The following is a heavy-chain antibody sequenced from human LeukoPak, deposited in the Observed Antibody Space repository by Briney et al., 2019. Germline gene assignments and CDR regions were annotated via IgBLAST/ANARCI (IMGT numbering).Heavy chain of an antibody. CDR1: GFTFSSYS. V-gene: IGHV3-21*01. CDR2: ISSSSSYI. Sequence: GGSLRLSCAASGFTFSSYSMNWVRQAPGKGLEWVSSISSSSSYIYYADSVKGRFTISRDNAKNSLYLQMNSLRAEDTAGYYCARDHKDSMVRGPTRGAFDIWGQGTMVTVSS. J-gene: IGHJ3*02. D-gene: IGHD3-10*01. CDR3: ARDHKDSMVRGPTRGAFDI.